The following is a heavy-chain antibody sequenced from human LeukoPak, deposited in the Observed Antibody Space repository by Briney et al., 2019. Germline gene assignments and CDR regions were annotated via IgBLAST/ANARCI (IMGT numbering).Heavy chain of an antibody. V-gene: IGHV3-23*01. Sequence: GGSLRLSCVASGVTLSNYAMSWARQAPGKGLDWVSVISGSAGKIRYAGSVKGRFTISRDNSKNTLYLQMNSLRAEDTAVYYCAKSAGRRTDYSGSYLSKFDYWGQGTLVTVSS. J-gene: IGHJ4*02. D-gene: IGHD1-26*01. CDR1: GVTLSNYA. CDR3: AKSAGRRTDYSGSYLSKFDY. CDR2: ISGSAGKI.